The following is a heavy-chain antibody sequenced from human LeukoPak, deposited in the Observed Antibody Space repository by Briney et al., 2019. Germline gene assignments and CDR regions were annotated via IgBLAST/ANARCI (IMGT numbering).Heavy chain of an antibody. CDR3: AREPSNTYYGYNHDAFDI. CDR1: GFTFSSYG. Sequence: PGGSLRLSCAASGFTFSSYGMHWVRQAPGKGLEWVAVIWYDGSNKYYADSVKGRFTISRDNSKNTLYLQMNSLRAEDTAVYYCAREPSNTYYGYNHDAFDIWGQGTMVTVSS. CDR2: IWYDGSNK. D-gene: IGHD3-10*01. J-gene: IGHJ3*02. V-gene: IGHV3-33*01.